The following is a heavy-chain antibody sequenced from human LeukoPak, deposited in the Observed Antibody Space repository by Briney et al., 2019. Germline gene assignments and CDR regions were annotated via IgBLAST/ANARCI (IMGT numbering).Heavy chain of an antibody. CDR2: IDAGNGNT. J-gene: IGHJ4*02. V-gene: IGHV1-3*01. D-gene: IGHD3-10*01. CDR1: GYTFTSYA. CDR3: ARDWLTMVRGVRSIYDY. Sequence: ASVKVSCKASGYTFTSYAMHWVRQAPGQRLEWMGWIDAGNGNTKYSQKFQGRVTITRDTSASTAYMELSSLRSEDTAVYYCARDWLTMVRGVRSIYDYWGQGTLVTVSS.